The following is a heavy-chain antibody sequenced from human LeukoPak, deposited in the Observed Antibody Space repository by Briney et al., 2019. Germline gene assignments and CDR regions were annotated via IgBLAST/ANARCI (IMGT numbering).Heavy chain of an antibody. CDR3: ARGPRIAVAGTEDWFDP. D-gene: IGHD6-19*01. Sequence: SVKVTCKSSGYTFTCYYMHWVRQPPGQGLEWMGWINPNSGGTNYAQKCQGRVTMTRDTSISTAYMELSRLRSDDTAVYYCARGPRIAVAGTEDWFDPWGQGTLVTVSS. J-gene: IGHJ5*02. CDR1: GYTFTCYY. V-gene: IGHV1-2*02. CDR2: INPNSGGT.